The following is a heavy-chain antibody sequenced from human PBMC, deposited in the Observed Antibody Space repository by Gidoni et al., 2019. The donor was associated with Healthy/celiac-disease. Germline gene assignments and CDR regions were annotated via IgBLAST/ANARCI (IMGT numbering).Heavy chain of an antibody. CDR3: ARDGGATVVTDDAFDI. D-gene: IGHD4-17*01. CDR2: ISSSSSYI. J-gene: IGHJ3*02. V-gene: IGHV3-21*01. Sequence: EVQLVESGGGLVKPGGSLRLSCAASGFTFSSYSMNWVRQAPGKGLEWVSSISSSSSYIYYAESVKGRFTISRDNAKNSLYLQMNSLRAEDTAVYYCARDGGATVVTDDAFDIWGQGTMVTVSS. CDR1: GFTFSSYS.